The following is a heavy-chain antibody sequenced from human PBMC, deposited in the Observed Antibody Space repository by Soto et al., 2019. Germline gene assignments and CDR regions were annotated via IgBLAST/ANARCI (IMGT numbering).Heavy chain of an antibody. D-gene: IGHD3-22*01. J-gene: IGHJ4*02. CDR3: ARGGGATYFYDRSGLSYSFDF. CDR2: ISSRGSSI. CDR1: GFTFSSYS. Sequence: PGGSLRLSCAASGFTFSSYSLNWVRQAPGKGLEWASYISSRGSSIYYADSVRGRFSISRDDAKNSLYLQMNSLRDEDTAVYYCARGGGATYFYDRSGLSYSFDFWGQGTLVTVSS. V-gene: IGHV3-48*02.